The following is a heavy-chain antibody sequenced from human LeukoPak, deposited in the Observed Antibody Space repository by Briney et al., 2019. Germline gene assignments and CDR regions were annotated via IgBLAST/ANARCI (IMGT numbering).Heavy chain of an antibody. Sequence: PSKTLSLTCAVYGGSFSGYYWSWIRQPPGKGLEWIGEINHSGSTNYNPSLKSRVTISVDTSKNQFSLKLSSVTAADTAVYYCARGYSSYYMDVWGKGTTVTVSS. D-gene: IGHD6-13*01. V-gene: IGHV4-34*01. J-gene: IGHJ6*03. CDR3: ARGYSSYYMDV. CDR1: GGSFSGYY. CDR2: INHSGST.